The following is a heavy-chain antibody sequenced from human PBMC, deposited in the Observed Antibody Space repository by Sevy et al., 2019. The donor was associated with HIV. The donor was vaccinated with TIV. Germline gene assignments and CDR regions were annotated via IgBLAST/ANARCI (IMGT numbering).Heavy chain of an antibody. CDR2: ISYNGRNQ. J-gene: IGHJ4*02. CDR3: ARFVGYCSGGRCSIIDF. Sequence: GGSLRLSCAASGFSLSDHAVSRVRQTPCKGLEWLAVISYNGRNQYYADSVKGRFTISKDDSKNTLYLQLNSLRAEDTAVYYCARFVGYCSGGRCSIIDFWGQGTLVTVSS. D-gene: IGHD2-15*01. V-gene: IGHV3-30*04. CDR1: GFSLSDHA.